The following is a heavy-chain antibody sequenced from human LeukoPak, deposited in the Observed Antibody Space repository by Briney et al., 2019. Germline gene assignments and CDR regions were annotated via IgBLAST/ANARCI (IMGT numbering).Heavy chain of an antibody. CDR3: AKAQTTVTPIIDY. Sequence: GGSLRLSCAASGFTFSSYGMHRVRQAPGKGLEWVAVISYDGSNKYYADSVKGRFTISRDNSKNTLYLQLNSLRAEDTAVYYCAKAQTTVTPIIDYWGQGNLVTVSS. CDR1: GFTFSSYG. V-gene: IGHV3-30*18. D-gene: IGHD4-17*01. CDR2: ISYDGSNK. J-gene: IGHJ4*02.